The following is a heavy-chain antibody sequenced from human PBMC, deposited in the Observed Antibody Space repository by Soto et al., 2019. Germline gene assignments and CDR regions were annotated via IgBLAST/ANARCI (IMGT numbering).Heavy chain of an antibody. Sequence: GGSLRLSCAASGFTCSSYAMNRVRQARGKRLEWLSSVSANGRNTYYADSVKGRFSVSRDKSKYALFLQLDSLRVEDTAIYYCAKDLASLGWLALGAPCGSGGPGTLVTASS. D-gene: IGHD3-22*01. CDR2: VSANGRNT. CDR1: GFTCSSYA. V-gene: IGHV3-23*01. J-gene: IGHJ4*02. CDR3: AKDLASLGWLALGAPCGS.